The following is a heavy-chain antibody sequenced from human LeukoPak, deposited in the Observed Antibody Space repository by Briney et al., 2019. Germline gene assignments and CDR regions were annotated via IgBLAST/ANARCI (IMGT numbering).Heavy chain of an antibody. CDR2: IIPIFGTA. D-gene: IGHD5-24*01. CDR1: GGTFSSYA. CDR3: ARGLIEMATKD. V-gene: IGHV1-69*05. J-gene: IGHJ4*02. Sequence: ASVKVSCKASGGTFSSYAISWVRQAPGQGLEWMGGIIPIFGTANYAQKFQDRDTITTDESTSTAYMELSSLRSEDTAVYYCARGLIEMATKDWGQGTLVTVSS.